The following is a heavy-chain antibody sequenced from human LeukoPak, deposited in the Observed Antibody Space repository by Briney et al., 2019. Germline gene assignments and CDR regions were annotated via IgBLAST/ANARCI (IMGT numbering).Heavy chain of an antibody. D-gene: IGHD3-22*01. CDR3: AGDYYDSSGYYQFDY. CDR1: GYTFTSYG. J-gene: IGHJ4*02. V-gene: IGHV1-18*01. CDR2: TSAYNGNT. Sequence: ASVKVSCKASGYTFTSYGISWVRQAPGQGLEWMGWTSAYNGNTNYAQKLQGRVTMTTDTSTGTAYMELRSLRSDDTAVYYCAGDYYDSSGYYQFDYWGQGTLVTVSS.